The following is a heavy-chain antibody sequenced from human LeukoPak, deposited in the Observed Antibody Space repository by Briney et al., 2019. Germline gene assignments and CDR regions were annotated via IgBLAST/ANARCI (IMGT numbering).Heavy chain of an antibody. CDR2: ISDSGSKT. Sequence: GGSLRLSCAGSGFTFTKYAMSWVRQAPGKGLEWVSGISDSGSKTHYADSVKGRFTISRDNSKNTLYLQMNSLRAEDTAVYYCAKVGLDYYGSGSLGAYRAASYFDYWGQGALVTVSS. CDR3: AKVGLDYYGSGSLGAYRAASYFDY. V-gene: IGHV3-23*01. J-gene: IGHJ4*02. CDR1: GFTFTKYA. D-gene: IGHD3-10*01.